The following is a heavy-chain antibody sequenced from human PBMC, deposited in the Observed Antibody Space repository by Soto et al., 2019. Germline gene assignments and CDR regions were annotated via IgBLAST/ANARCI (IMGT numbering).Heavy chain of an antibody. CDR3: ARAFCGGTSCHGGNFDY. J-gene: IGHJ4*02. CDR1: GYSFTNND. D-gene: IGHD2-2*01. V-gene: IGHV1-8*01. Sequence: ASVKVSCKASGYSFTNNDVTWVRQATGQGLEWMGWMNPGSGDTGYAQKFQGRVTMTRDISIATAYMELNSLRAEDTALYYCARAFCGGTSCHGGNFDYWGQGTLVTVSS. CDR2: MNPGSGDT.